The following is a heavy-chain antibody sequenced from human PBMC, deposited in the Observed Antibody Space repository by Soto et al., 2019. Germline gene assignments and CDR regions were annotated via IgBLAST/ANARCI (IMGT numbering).Heavy chain of an antibody. CDR3: VRWHTSNFDSLPYTGFDW. J-gene: IGHJ4*02. CDR1: GFTFXDXV. V-gene: IGHV3-23*01. CDR2: ISGDGRT. D-gene: IGHD3-22*01. Sequence: ELHLLASGGGLVQPXESLRLSCVASGFTFXDXVXXXVRQXPXKGLEXXXAISGDGRTHYESSMTGRFIISRDNSQATLYLHVSSLRAEDTATYYCVRWHTSNFDSLPYTGFDWWGQGTQVTVSS.